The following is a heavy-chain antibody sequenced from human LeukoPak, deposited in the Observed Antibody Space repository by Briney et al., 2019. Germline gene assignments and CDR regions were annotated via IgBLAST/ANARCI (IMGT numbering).Heavy chain of an antibody. CDR3: ATWSSGWEFDY. CDR1: GFTFSKYW. D-gene: IGHD6-19*01. CDR2: IKEDGSEK. V-gene: IGHV3-7*05. Sequence: AGTLRLSCAASGFTFSKYWMTWVRQAPGKGLQWVAHIKEDGSEKYYVDSVKGRFSISRDNAKTSVYLQMNSLRDEDTAVYYCATWSSGWEFDYWGQGTLVSVSS. J-gene: IGHJ4*02.